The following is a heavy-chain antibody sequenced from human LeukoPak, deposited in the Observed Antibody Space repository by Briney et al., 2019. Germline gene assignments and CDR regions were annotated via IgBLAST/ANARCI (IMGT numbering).Heavy chain of an antibody. CDR3: ARGRRRIAAAGGAFDI. CDR2: IKPNSGGT. Sequence: ASVKVSCKASGYTFTSYGISWVRQAPGQGLEWMGWIKPNSGGTNYAQKFQGRVTMTRDTSISTAYMELSRLRSDDTAVYYCARGRRRIAAAGGAFDIWGQGTMVTVSS. J-gene: IGHJ3*02. CDR1: GYTFTSYG. D-gene: IGHD6-13*01. V-gene: IGHV1-2*02.